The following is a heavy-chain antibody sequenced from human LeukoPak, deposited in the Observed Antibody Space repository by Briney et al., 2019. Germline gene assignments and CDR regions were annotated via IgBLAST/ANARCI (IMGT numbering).Heavy chain of an antibody. J-gene: IGHJ6*02. CDR2: ISSSGSTI. Sequence: GGSLRLSCAASGFTFSDYYMSWIRQAPEKGLEWVSYISSSGSTIYYADSVKGRFTISRDNAKNSLYLQMNSLRAEDTAVYYCAKELEGAQWLALYGMDVWGQGTTVTVSS. CDR1: GFTFSDYY. CDR3: AKELEGAQWLALYGMDV. D-gene: IGHD6-19*01. V-gene: IGHV3-11*04.